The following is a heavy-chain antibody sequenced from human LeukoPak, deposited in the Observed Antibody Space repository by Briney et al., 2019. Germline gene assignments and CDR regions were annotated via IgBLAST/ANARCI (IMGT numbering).Heavy chain of an antibody. CDR1: GFTFSSYA. CDR2: ISGSGGST. CDR3: AKGGRYYGSGSYYRI. J-gene: IGHJ4*02. Sequence: GALRLSCAASGFTFSSYAMSWVRQAPGKRLEWVSAISGSGGSTYYADSVKGRFTISRDNSKNTLYLQMNSLRAEDTAVYYCAKGGRYYGSGSYYRIWGQGTLVTVSS. V-gene: IGHV3-23*01. D-gene: IGHD3-10*01.